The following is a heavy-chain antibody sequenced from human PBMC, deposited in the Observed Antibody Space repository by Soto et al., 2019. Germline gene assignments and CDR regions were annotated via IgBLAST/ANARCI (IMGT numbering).Heavy chain of an antibody. CDR1: GYTFTCCS. Sequence: RPSVKVSCKASGYTFTCCSLHWLQQAPGQGLERMRWITLYNGNTNYAKKFQGRVTITRDMSLRTAYIELSSLRSEDSAVYYWARYLWSDFWSGYYTPNQIYYYYGMDVWGQGTTVTVSS. D-gene: IGHD3-3*01. CDR3: ARYLWSDFWSGYYTPNQIYYYYGMDV. J-gene: IGHJ6*02. V-gene: IGHV1-45*02. CDR2: ITLYNGNT.